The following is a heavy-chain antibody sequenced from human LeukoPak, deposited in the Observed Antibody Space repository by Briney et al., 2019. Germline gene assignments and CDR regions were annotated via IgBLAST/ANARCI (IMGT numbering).Heavy chain of an antibody. D-gene: IGHD6-6*01. CDR2: ISSSSSYI. CDR1: GFTFSSYS. CDR3: ARVGWGIAARLIDY. Sequence: GGSLRLSCAASGFTFSSYSMNWVRQAPGKGLEWVSSISSSSSYIYYADSVKGRFTISRDSAKNSLYLQMNSLRAEDTAVYYCARVGWGIAARLIDYWGQGTLVTVSS. J-gene: IGHJ4*02. V-gene: IGHV3-21*01.